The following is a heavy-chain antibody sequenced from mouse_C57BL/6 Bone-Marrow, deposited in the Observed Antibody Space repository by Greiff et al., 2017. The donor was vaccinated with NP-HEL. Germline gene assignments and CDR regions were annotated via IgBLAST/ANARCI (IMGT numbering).Heavy chain of an antibody. CDR2: IRSKSSNYAT. CDR3: VRVDGYYANWYFDV. CDR1: GFTFNTYA. J-gene: IGHJ1*03. V-gene: IGHV10-3*01. D-gene: IGHD2-3*01. Sequence: EVMLVESGGGLVQPKGSLKLSCAASGFTFNTYAMHWVRQAPGKGLEWVARIRSKSSNYATYYADSVKDRFTISRDDSQSMLYLQMNNLKTEDTAMYYCVRVDGYYANWYFDVWGTGTTVTVSS.